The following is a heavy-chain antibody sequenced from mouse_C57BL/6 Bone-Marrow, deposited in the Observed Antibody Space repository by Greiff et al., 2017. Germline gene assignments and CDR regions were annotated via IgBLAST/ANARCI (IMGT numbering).Heavy chain of an antibody. D-gene: IGHD4-1*01. CDR2: INPSNGGT. V-gene: IGHV1-53*01. J-gene: IGHJ2*01. CDR3: ARWGLGPVYYFDY. CDR1: GYTFTSYR. Sequence: QVQLQQPGTELVKPGASVKLSCKASGYTFTSYRMHWVKQRPGQGLEWIGNINPSNGGTNYNEKFKSKATLTVDNSSSLAYMQRSSLTSEDSAVYYCARWGLGPVYYFDYWGQGTTLTVSS.